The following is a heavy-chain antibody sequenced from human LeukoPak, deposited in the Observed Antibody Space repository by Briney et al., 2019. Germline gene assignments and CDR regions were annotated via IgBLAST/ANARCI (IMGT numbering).Heavy chain of an antibody. Sequence: GGSLRLSCAASGFTFSSYSMNWVRQAPGKGLEWVSSISSSSSYIYYADSVKGRFTISRDNAKNSLYLQMNSLRAEDTAVYYCASAGAIVVVPAARYYYYGMDVWGQGTTVTVSS. J-gene: IGHJ6*02. D-gene: IGHD2-2*01. CDR1: GFTFSSYS. CDR3: ASAGAIVVVPAARYYYYGMDV. V-gene: IGHV3-21*01. CDR2: ISSSSSYI.